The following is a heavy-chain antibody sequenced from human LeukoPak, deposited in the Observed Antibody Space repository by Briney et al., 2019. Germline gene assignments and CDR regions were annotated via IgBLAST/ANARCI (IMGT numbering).Heavy chain of an antibody. CDR2: IYTSEST. D-gene: IGHD3/OR15-3a*01. J-gene: IGHJ4*02. CDR1: GGSISSYY. Sequence: SETLSLTCTVSGGSISSYYWSWIRQPAGKGLEWIGRIYTSESTNYNPSLKSRVTMPVDTSKNQFSLKLSSVTAADTAVYYCARETGTSRYFDYWDQGTLVTVSS. V-gene: IGHV4-4*07. CDR3: ARETGTSRYFDY.